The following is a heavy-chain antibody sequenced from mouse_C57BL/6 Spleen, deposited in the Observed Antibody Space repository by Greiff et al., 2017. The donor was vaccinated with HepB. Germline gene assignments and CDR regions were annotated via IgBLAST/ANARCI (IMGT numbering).Heavy chain of an antibody. CDR2: IWSDGST. CDR1: GFSLTSYG. J-gene: IGHJ4*01. V-gene: IGHV2-6-1*01. D-gene: IGHD2-4*01. CDR3: ARHNDYDGAMDY. Sequence: VKLVESGPGLVAPSQRLSITCTVSGFSLTSYGVHWVRQPPGKGLEWLVVIWSDGSTTYNSALKSRLSISKDNSKSQVFLKMNSLQTDDTAMYYCARHNDYDGAMDYWGQGTSVTVSS.